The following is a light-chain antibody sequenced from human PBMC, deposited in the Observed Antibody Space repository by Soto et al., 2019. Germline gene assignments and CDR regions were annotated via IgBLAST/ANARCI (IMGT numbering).Light chain of an antibody. V-gene: IGKV1-9*01. CDR2: AAS. Sequence: IQLPQSPSSLSASVGDRVTRTCRACQGISSYLSCYQQKPGKAPKLLIYAASTLQSGVPSRFSGSGSGTDVTLTISSLQPEDFATYYCQQLNSYPALTFGGGTKVDIK. CDR1: QGISSY. CDR3: QQLNSYPALT. J-gene: IGKJ4*01.